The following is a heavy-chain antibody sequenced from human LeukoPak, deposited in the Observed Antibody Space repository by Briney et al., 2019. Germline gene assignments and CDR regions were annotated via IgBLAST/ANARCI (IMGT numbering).Heavy chain of an antibody. CDR1: GFTFSSYW. J-gene: IGHJ4*02. CDR3: VRDNDSIFDN. CDR2: INSDGCST. V-gene: IGHV3-74*01. Sequence: GGSLRLSCAASGFTFSSYWMHWVRQAPGKGLVWVSRINSDGCSTRYADSVKGRFTISRDNAKNTLYLQMNSLRAEDTAVYHCVRDNDSIFDNWGQGTLVTVSS. D-gene: IGHD2/OR15-2a*01.